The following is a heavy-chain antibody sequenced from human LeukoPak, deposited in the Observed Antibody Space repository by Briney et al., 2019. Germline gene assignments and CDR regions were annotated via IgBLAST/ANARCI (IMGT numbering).Heavy chain of an antibody. CDR1: GFTFSTYS. Sequence: PRGSLRLSCAASGFTFSTYSMNWVRQAPGKGLEWVSYISSTSNTIYYADSVKGRFTISRDNAKNSLDLQMKSLRDEDTAVYYCARRESSGWYWFYWGQGTMLSVSS. CDR3: ARRESSGWYWFY. D-gene: IGHD6-19*01. J-gene: IGHJ4*02. CDR2: ISSTSNTI. V-gene: IGHV3-48*02.